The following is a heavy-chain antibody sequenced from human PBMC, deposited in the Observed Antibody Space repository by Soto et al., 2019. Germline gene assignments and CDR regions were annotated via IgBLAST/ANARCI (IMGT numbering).Heavy chain of an antibody. Sequence: GGSLRLSCAASGFIFSSYAMSWVRQAPGKGLVWVSRIKSDGSYTNYADSVKGRFTISRDNAKNTLFLQMNSLGAEDTAVYYCATGGSGYFTYWGQGTLVTVS. CDR2: IKSDGSYT. V-gene: IGHV3-74*01. CDR1: GFIFSSYA. D-gene: IGHD3-22*01. J-gene: IGHJ4*02. CDR3: ATGGSGYFTY.